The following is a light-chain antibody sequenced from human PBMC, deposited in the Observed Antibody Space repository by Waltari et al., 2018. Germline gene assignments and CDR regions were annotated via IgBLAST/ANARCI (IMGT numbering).Light chain of an antibody. CDR2: AVD. J-gene: IGLJ2*01. Sequence: SALTQPASVSASPGQSITISCTGSSSDVGSYDLFAWYQQPPGQAPHLLIYAVDKRPSWVSYLFSCSKAGNAASLTIAGLQAEDEAHYFCSSYTYGGPWVFGGGTLLTVL. CDR3: SSYTYGGPWV. CDR1: SSDVGSYDL. V-gene: IGLV2-23*02.